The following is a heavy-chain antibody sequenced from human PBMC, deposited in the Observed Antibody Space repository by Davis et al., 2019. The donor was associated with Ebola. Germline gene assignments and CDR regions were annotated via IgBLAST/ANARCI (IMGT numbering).Heavy chain of an antibody. CDR3: AKSAGTPGWFGP. Sequence: GESLKISCAASGLTFSSDAMSWVRQATGKGLEWVSVISATGGSTYYADSVKGRFTISRDNSKNTLYMEMNSLRAEDTALYYCAKSAGTPGWFGPWGQGTLVTVSS. V-gene: IGHV3-23*01. J-gene: IGHJ5*02. CDR1: GLTFSSDA. D-gene: IGHD1-1*01. CDR2: ISATGGST.